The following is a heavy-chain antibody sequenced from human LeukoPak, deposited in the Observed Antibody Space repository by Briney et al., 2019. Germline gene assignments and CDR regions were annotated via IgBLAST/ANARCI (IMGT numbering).Heavy chain of an antibody. J-gene: IGHJ4*02. Sequence: ASVKVSCKASGYTFTSYAMHWVRQAPGQRLEWMGWMNPNSGNTGYAQKFQGRVTMTRNTSISTAYMELSSLRSEDTAVYYCARGPRNTYYDFWSGYMYYFDYWGQGTLVTVSS. V-gene: IGHV1-8*02. D-gene: IGHD3-3*01. CDR1: GYTFTSYA. CDR3: ARGPRNTYYDFWSGYMYYFDY. CDR2: MNPNSGNT.